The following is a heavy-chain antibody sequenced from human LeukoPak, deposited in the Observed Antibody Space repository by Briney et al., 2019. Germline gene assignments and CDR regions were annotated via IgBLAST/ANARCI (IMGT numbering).Heavy chain of an antibody. Sequence: SETLSLTCAVSGGSISSGDYSWSWIRQPPGKGLEWIGYIYHSGSTYYNPSLKSRVTISVDTSKNQFSLKLSSVTAADTAVYYCARRSGSHYCSSTSCYGPFGAFDIWGQGTMVTVSS. CDR1: GGSISSGDYS. CDR2: IYHSGST. V-gene: IGHV4-30-2*01. CDR3: ARRSGSHYCSSTSCYGPFGAFDI. J-gene: IGHJ3*02. D-gene: IGHD2-2*01.